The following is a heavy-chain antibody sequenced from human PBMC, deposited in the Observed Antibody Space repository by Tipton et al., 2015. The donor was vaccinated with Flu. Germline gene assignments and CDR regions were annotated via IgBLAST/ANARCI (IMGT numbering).Heavy chain of an antibody. CDR2: IIPIFGAA. D-gene: IGHD2-21*01. Sequence: QLVQSGAEVKKPGSSVKVSCKASGGTFNTYAISWVRQAPGQGLEWMGGIIPIFGAAKYAQKFQGRLTISADESTSTAYMELSSLRSEDTAVYYCARLLIGADDYWGQGTLVTVSS. V-gene: IGHV1-69*01. J-gene: IGHJ4*02. CDR3: ARLLIGADDY. CDR1: GGTFNTYA.